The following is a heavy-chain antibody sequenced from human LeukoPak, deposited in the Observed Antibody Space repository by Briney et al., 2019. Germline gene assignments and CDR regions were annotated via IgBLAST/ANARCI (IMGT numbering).Heavy chain of an antibody. CDR1: GGSISSGGYY. Sequence: SETLSLTCTVSGGSISSGGYYWSWIRQPPGKGLEWIGYIYHSGSTYYNPSLKSRVTISVDRSKNQFSLKLSSVTAADTAVYYCARDTGNKYFQHWGQGTLVTVSS. D-gene: IGHD4-23*01. V-gene: IGHV4-30-2*01. J-gene: IGHJ1*01. CDR2: IYHSGST. CDR3: ARDTGNKYFQH.